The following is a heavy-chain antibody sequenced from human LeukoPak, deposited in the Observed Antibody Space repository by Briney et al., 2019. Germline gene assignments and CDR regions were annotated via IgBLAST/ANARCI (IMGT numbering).Heavy chain of an antibody. CDR2: ISSSSSYI. CDR1: GFTFSSYS. D-gene: IGHD3-22*01. V-gene: IGHV3-21*01. J-gene: IGHJ3*02. Sequence: GGSLRISWAASGFTFSSYSMNWGRQAPGKGLGWVSSISSSSSYIYYADSVKGRFTISRDNAKNSLYLQMNSLRAEDTAVYYCARHVVVINAFDIWGQGTMVTVSS. CDR3: ARHVVVINAFDI.